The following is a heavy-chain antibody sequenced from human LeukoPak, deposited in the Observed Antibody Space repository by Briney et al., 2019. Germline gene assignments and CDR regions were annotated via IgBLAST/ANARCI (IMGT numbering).Heavy chain of an antibody. CDR3: ARILAARSRCMDV. J-gene: IGHJ6*02. CDR2: IYSGGST. CDR1: GFTVSSNY. V-gene: IGHV3-66*01. D-gene: IGHD6-6*01. Sequence: GGSLRLSCAASGFTVSSNYMSWVRQAPGKGLEWVSVIYSGGSTYYADFVKGRFTISRDNSKNTLYLQMNSLRAEDTAVYYCARILAARSRCMDVWGQGTTVTVSS.